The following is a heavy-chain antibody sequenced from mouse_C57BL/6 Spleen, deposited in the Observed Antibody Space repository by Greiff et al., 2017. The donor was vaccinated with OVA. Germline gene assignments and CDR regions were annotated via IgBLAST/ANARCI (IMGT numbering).Heavy chain of an antibody. CDR2: IYPGSGIT. Sequence: QVQRQQPGAELVKPGASVKMSCKASGYTFTSYWIQSVKPRPGQGHAVIFDIYPGSGITNYNEKFKSKATLTVDTSSSTAYMQLSSLTSEDSAVYYCARDGDGYYGYWGQGTTLTVSS. V-gene: IGHV1-55*01. J-gene: IGHJ2*01. CDR1: GYTFTSYW. CDR3: ARDGDGYYGY. D-gene: IGHD2-3*01.